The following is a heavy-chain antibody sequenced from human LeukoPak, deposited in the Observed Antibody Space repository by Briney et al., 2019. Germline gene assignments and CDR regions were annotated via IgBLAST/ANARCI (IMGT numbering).Heavy chain of an antibody. CDR2: IYPRDGST. Sequence: SVKVSCKASGYTFTSNYIHWVRQAPGQRLEWMGMIYPRDGSTSYAQKFQGRVAVTRGTSTSTVHMEPSGLRSEDTAVYYCARDQEGFDYWGQGTLVTVSS. CDR1: GYTFTSNY. CDR3: ARDQEGFDY. V-gene: IGHV1-46*01. J-gene: IGHJ4*02.